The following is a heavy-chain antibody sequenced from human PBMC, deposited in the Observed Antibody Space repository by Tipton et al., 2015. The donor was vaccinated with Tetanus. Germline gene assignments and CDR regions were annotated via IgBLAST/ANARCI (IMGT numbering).Heavy chain of an antibody. CDR3: ARGADCSGGNCFSGGFDN. Sequence: SLRLSCAASGFIFSSYGIHWVRQAPGKGLEWVAVSWYDGTDKYYADSVNGRFTISRDNSKNTLYLQMNSLGAEDTAVYYCARGADCSGGNCFSGGFDNWGRGTQVTVSS. D-gene: IGHD2-15*01. V-gene: IGHV3-33*01. CDR2: SWYDGTDK. J-gene: IGHJ4*02. CDR1: GFIFSSYG.